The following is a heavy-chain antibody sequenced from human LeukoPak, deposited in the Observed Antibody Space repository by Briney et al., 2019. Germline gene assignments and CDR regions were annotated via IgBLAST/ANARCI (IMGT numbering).Heavy chain of an antibody. CDR3: ARIQLRFISPDYGMDV. Sequence: PGGSLRLSCAASGFTFSSYGMHWVRQAPGKGLEWVAVIWYDGSNKYYADSVKGRFTISRDNSKNTLYLQMNSLRAEDTAVYYCARIQLRFISPDYGMDVWGQGTTVTVSS. CDR2: IWYDGSNK. V-gene: IGHV3-33*01. D-gene: IGHD3-3*01. J-gene: IGHJ6*02. CDR1: GFTFSSYG.